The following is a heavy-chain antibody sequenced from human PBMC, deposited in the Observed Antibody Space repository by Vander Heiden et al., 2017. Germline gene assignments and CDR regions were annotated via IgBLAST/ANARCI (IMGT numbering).Heavy chain of an antibody. CDR1: GGSFSGYY. J-gene: IGHJ4*02. CDR2: INHSGST. Sequence: QVQLQQWGAGLLKPSETLSLTCAVYGGSFSGYYWSWIRQPPGKGLEWIGEINHSGSTNYNPSLKSRVTISVDTSKNQFSLKLSSVTAADTAVYYCASSWPQLGYCSGGSCYPLDYWGQGTLVTVSS. V-gene: IGHV4-34*01. D-gene: IGHD2-15*01. CDR3: ASSWPQLGYCSGGSCYPLDY.